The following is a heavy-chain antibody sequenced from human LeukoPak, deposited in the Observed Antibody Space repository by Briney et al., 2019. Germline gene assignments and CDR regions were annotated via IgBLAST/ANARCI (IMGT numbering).Heavy chain of an antibody. D-gene: IGHD6-19*01. CDR1: GFTFSSYA. V-gene: IGHV3-23*01. Sequence: GGSLRLSCAASGFTFSSYAMNWVRQAPGKGLEWVSVISGSGGGTYYADSVKGRFTISRDNSKNTLYLQMNSLRAEDTAVYYCAKDFAVAGPPYYFDYWGQGTLVTVSS. CDR3: AKDFAVAGPPYYFDY. CDR2: ISGSGGGT. J-gene: IGHJ4*02.